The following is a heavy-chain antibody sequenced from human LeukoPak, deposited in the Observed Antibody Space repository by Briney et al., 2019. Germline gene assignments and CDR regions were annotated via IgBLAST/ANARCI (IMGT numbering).Heavy chain of an antibody. CDR3: ARVAARPPRQPDEFDY. V-gene: IGHV1-69*13. Sequence: ASVKVSCKASGGTFSSYAISWVRQAPGQGLEWMGGIIPIFGTANYAQRFQGRVTITADESTSTAYMELSSLRSEDTAVYYCARVAARPPRQPDEFDYWGQGTLVTVSS. J-gene: IGHJ4*02. CDR2: IIPIFGTA. CDR1: GGTFSSYA. D-gene: IGHD6-6*01.